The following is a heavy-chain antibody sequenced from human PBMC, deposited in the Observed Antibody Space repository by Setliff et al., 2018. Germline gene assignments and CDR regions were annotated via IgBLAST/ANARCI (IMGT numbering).Heavy chain of an antibody. CDR3: TRHPLRPGIAGYFYFVDV. J-gene: IGHJ6*03. D-gene: IGHD3-22*01. V-gene: IGHV5-51*01. CDR1: GYRFPNDW. CDR2: IFPRDSET. Sequence: GESLKISCQDSGYRFPNDWIGWVRQKPGKGLEWVAIIFPRDSETRYSPSFEGQVTNSVDRSINTVYLQWSSLRASDSAIYYCTRHPLRPGIAGYFYFVDVWGTGTTVTVSS.